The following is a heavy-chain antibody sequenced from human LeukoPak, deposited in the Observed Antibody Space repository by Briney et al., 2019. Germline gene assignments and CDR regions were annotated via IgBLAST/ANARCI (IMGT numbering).Heavy chain of an antibody. V-gene: IGHV4-59*01. J-gene: IGHJ1*01. CDR1: GDSINSYH. CDR3: ARGAICGGDCYSFQH. D-gene: IGHD2-21*02. Sequence: PSETLSLTCTISGDSINSYHWSWLRQPPGSKLEWIGYFYYSGVTNYNPSLKSRVTMSLDTSKKQFSLKLNSVTAADTAVYYCARGAICGGDCYSFQHWGQGTLVTVSS. CDR2: FYYSGVT.